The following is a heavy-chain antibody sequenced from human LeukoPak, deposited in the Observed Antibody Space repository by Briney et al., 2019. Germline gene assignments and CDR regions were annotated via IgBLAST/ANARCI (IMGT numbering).Heavy chain of an antibody. J-gene: IGHJ4*02. CDR3: ARVLGVDCGGDCYLDY. CDR2: IIPIFGTA. D-gene: IGHD2-21*02. Sequence: SVKVSCKASGGTFSSYAISWVRQAPGQGLEWMGGIIPIFGTANYAQKLQGRVTMTTDTSTSTAYMELRSLRSDDTAVYYCARVLGVDCGGDCYLDYWGQGTLVTVSS. V-gene: IGHV1-69*05. CDR1: GGTFSSYA.